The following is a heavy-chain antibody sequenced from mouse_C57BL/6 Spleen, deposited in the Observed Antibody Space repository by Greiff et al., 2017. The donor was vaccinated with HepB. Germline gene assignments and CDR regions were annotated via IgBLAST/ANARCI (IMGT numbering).Heavy chain of an antibody. V-gene: IGHV1-15*01. CDR1: GYTFTDYE. Sequence: VQLQQSGAELVRPGASVTLSCKASGYTFTDYEMHWVKQTPVHGLEWIGAIDPETGGTAYNQKFKGKAILTADKSSSTAYMELRSLTSEDSAVYYYTKGVYYDYGGAMDYWGQGTSVTVSS. CDR3: TKGVYYDYGGAMDY. J-gene: IGHJ4*01. D-gene: IGHD2-4*01. CDR2: IDPETGGT.